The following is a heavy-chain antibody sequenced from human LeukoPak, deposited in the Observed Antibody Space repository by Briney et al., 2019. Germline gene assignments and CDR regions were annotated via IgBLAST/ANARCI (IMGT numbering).Heavy chain of an antibody. V-gene: IGHV3-7*01. Sequence: PGGSLRLSCAASGFTFSSYWMSWVRQAPGKGLEWVANIKQDGSEKYYVDSVKGRFTISRDNAKNSLYLQMNSLRAEDTAVYYCARDLVYYYDSSGDYYERGPAFDIWGQGTMVTVS. CDR1: GFTFSSYW. CDR3: ARDLVYYYDSSGDYYERGPAFDI. J-gene: IGHJ3*02. CDR2: IKQDGSEK. D-gene: IGHD3-22*01.